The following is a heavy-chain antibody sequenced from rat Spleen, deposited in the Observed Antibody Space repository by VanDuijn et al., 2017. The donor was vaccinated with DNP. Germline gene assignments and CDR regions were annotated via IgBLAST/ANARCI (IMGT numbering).Heavy chain of an antibody. V-gene: IGHV2-27*01. D-gene: IGHD1-12*02. CDR2: IQSGGNT. Sequence: QVQLKESGPGLVQPSQTLSLTCTVSGFSLTNYHVHWVRQPPGKGLEWMGRIQSGGNTDYNSALKSRLSISRDTSKIQVFLKMNSLQTEDTAMYFCARWDYDGWFAYWGQGTLVTVSS. CDR1: GFSLTNYH. CDR3: ARWDYDGWFAY. J-gene: IGHJ3*01.